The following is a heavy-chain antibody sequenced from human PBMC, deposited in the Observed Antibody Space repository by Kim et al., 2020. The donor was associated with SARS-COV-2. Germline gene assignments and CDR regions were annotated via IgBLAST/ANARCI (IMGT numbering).Heavy chain of an antibody. CDR3: AKDRIAEEKYYYYYGMDV. CDR1: GFTFSSYG. V-gene: IGHV3-30*18. Sequence: GGSLRLSCAASGFTFSSYGMHRVRQAPGKGLEWVAVISYDGSNKYYADSVKGRFTISRDNSKNTLYLQMNSLRAEDTAVYYCAKDRIAEEKYYYYYGMDVWGQEPTVSDSS. D-gene: IGHD6-13*01. J-gene: IGHJ6*02. CDR2: ISYDGSNK.